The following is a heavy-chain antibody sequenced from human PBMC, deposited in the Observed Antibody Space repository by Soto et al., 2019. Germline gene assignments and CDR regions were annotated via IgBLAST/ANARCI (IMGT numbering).Heavy chain of an antibody. Sequence: SETLSLTCTVSGYSISSGSYWGWIRQPPGKGPEWIASIYHGGTTFYNPSLKSRVTVSVDKSNNQFSLKLRSVTAADTAVYYCAKAHVMVAAGSTFDYWGHGTLVT. CDR2: IYHGGTT. V-gene: IGHV4-38-2*02. CDR3: AKAHVMVAAGSTFDY. D-gene: IGHD6-19*01. CDR1: GYSISSGSY. J-gene: IGHJ4*01.